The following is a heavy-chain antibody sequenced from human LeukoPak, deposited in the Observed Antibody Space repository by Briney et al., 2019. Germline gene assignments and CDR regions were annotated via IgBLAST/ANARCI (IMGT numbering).Heavy chain of an antibody. D-gene: IGHD6-19*01. CDR2: IRYDGSDK. J-gene: IGHJ4*02. Sequence: GGSLRLSCAASGFTFSSYGMHWVRQAPGKGLVWVAFIRYDGSDKYYAESVKGRFTISRDNSKNTLYLQMNSLRTEDTAVYYCAKQWLEYFDYWGQGTLVTVSS. V-gene: IGHV3-30*02. CDR3: AKQWLEYFDY. CDR1: GFTFSSYG.